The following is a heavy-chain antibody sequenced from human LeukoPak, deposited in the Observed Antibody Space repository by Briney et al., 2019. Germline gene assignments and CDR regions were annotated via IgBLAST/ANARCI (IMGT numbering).Heavy chain of an antibody. CDR3: ARGPTNYYDSSRYYPHAFDI. V-gene: IGHV3-21*01. J-gene: IGHJ3*02. D-gene: IGHD3-22*01. CDR1: GFTFSSYS. CDR2: ISSSSSYI. Sequence: GGSLRLSCAASGFTFSSYSMNWVRQAQGKGREWVSSISSSSSYIYYADSVKGRFTISRDNAKTSLYLQMNSLRAEDTAVYYCARGPTNYYDSSRYYPHAFDIWGQGTMATVSS.